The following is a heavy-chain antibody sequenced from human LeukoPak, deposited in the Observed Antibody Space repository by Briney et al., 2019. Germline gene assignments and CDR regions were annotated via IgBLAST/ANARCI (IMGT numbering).Heavy chain of an antibody. CDR1: GGTFSSYA. Sequence: ASMKVSCKASGGTFSSYAISWVRQAPGQGLEWMGGIIPIFGTANYAQKFQGRVTITTDESTSTAYMELSSLRSEDTAVYYCASGYYGNFDYWGQGTLVTVSS. CDR3: ASGYYGNFDY. CDR2: IIPIFGTA. J-gene: IGHJ4*02. D-gene: IGHD3-10*01. V-gene: IGHV1-69*05.